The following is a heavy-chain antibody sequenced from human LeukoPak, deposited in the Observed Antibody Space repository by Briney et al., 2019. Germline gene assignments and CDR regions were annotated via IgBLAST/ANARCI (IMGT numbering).Heavy chain of an antibody. CDR3: ARDSSIVAAGTFNRNLDY. V-gene: IGHV1-18*01. CDR1: GYTFTSYG. D-gene: IGHD6-13*01. CDR2: ISGHNGNT. J-gene: IGHJ4*02. Sequence: ASVKVSCXASGYTFTSYGISWVRQAPGQGLEWMGWISGHNGNTKYAQKFQRRVSMTTDTPTSTAYMELRSLRSDDTAVYYCARDSSIVAAGTFNRNLDYWGQGTLVTVSS.